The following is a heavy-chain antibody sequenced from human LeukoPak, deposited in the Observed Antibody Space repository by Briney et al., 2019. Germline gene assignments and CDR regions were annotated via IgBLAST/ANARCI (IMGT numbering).Heavy chain of an antibody. CDR2: INHSGTT. Sequence: SETLSLTCAVYGGSFSGYYWSWIRQSPGKGLEWIGEINHSGTTNYNPSLKSRVIISVDTSKNQFSLKLSSVTAADTAVYYCARVDGDYHYYYYGMDVWGKGTTVTVSS. V-gene: IGHV4-34*01. J-gene: IGHJ6*04. CDR3: ARVDGDYHYYYYGMDV. D-gene: IGHD4-17*01. CDR1: GGSFSGYY.